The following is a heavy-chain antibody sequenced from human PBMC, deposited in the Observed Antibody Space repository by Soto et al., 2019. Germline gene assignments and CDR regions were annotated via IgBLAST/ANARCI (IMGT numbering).Heavy chain of an antibody. CDR1: GYSFTSYW. CDR3: ARQRVVVPAAMIGVGYYGMDV. V-gene: IGHV5-51*01. J-gene: IGHJ6*02. CDR2: IYPGDPDT. Sequence: RESLKISCKGSGYSFTSYWIGWVRQMPGKGLEWMGIIYPGDPDTRYSPSFQGQVTISADKSISTAYLQWSSLKASDTAMYYCARQRVVVPAAMIGVGYYGMDVWGQGTTVTVS. D-gene: IGHD2-2*01.